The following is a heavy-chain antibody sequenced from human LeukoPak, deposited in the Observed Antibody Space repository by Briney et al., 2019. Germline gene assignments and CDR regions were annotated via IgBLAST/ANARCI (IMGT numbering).Heavy chain of an antibody. CDR2: ISSSGSTI. D-gene: IGHD6-13*01. Sequence: GGSLRLSCAASGFTFSSYEMNWVRQAPGKGLEWVSYISSSGSTIYYADSVKGRFTISRDNAKNSLYLQMNSLRAEDTAVYYCAREHSSSWPYYYYYMDVWGKGTTVTVSS. CDR3: AREHSSSWPYYYYYMDV. J-gene: IGHJ6*03. CDR1: GFTFSSYE. V-gene: IGHV3-48*03.